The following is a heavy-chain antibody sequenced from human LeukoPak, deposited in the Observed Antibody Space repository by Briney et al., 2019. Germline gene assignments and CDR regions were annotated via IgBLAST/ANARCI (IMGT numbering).Heavy chain of an antibody. CDR2: MNPSGGST. Sequence: ASVKVSCKASGYTFTSDYMHWVRQAPRQGLEWMGIMNPSGGSTSYVEKFHGRVTMTRDTSASTVFMELSSLRSEDTAVYYCARGYYYASSGRGAFFDYWGQGTLVTVSS. CDR3: ARGYYYASSGRGAFFDY. D-gene: IGHD3-22*01. J-gene: IGHJ4*02. CDR1: GYTFTSDY. V-gene: IGHV1-46*01.